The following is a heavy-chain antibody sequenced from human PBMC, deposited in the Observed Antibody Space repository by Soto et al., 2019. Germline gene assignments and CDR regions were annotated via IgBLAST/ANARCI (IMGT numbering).Heavy chain of an antibody. CDR1: GFTFSSYA. D-gene: IGHD5-18*01. V-gene: IGHV3-30-3*01. CDR2: ISYDGSNK. CDR3: ARASGDTWIQLWNFDY. J-gene: IGHJ4*02. Sequence: PGGSLRLSCAASGFTFSSYAMHWVRQAPGKGLEWVAVISYDGSNKYYADSVKGRFTISRDNSKNTLYLQMNSLRAEDTAVYYCARASGDTWIQLWNFDYWGQGTLVTVSS.